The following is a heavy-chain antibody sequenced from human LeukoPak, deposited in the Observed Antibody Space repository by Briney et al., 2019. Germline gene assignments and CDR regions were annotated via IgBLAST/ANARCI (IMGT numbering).Heavy chain of an antibody. CDR3: AVGRGELSKIDY. Sequence: SETLSLTCTVSGGSISSSSYYWGWIRQPPGKGLEWIGGIYYSGSTYYNPSLKSRVTISVDTSKNQFSLKRSSVTAADTSVYYWAVGRGELSKIDYWGQGTLVTVSS. CDR2: IYYSGST. D-gene: IGHD1-26*01. J-gene: IGHJ4*02. CDR1: GGSISSSSYY. V-gene: IGHV4-39*01.